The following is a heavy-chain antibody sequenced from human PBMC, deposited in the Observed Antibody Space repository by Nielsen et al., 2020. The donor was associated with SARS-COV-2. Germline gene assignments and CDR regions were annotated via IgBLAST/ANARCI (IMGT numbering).Heavy chain of an antibody. CDR3: AKDLGGSYGGIDY. CDR2: ISGTGGST. D-gene: IGHD1-26*01. J-gene: IGHJ4*02. Sequence: LSLTCAASGFTFSSYAMSWVRQAPGKGLEWVSAISGTGGSTYYADSVKGRFTISRDNSKNTLYLQMNSLRAEDTAVYYCAKDLGGSYGGIDYWGQGTLVTVSS. CDR1: GFTFSSYA. V-gene: IGHV3-23*01.